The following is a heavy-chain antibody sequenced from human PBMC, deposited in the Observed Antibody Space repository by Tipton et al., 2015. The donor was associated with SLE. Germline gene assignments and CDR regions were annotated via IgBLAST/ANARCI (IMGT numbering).Heavy chain of an antibody. V-gene: IGHV4-59*12. CDR1: DGSISSYY. J-gene: IGHJ5*02. Sequence: TLSLTCTVSDGSISSYYWSWIRQPPGKGLEWIGYVYNSGSTNYNPSLKSRVTISVDTSKNQFSLKLSSVTAADTAVCLCTRARGLVVQRAWFDPWGQGTLVTVAA. CDR2: VYNSGST. CDR3: TRARGLVVQRAWFDP. D-gene: IGHD2-15*01.